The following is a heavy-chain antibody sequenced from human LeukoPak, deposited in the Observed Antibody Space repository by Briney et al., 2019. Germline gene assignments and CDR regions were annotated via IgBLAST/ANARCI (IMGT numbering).Heavy chain of an antibody. CDR2: ISYDVSNK. CDR1: GFTSSSYA. V-gene: IGHV3-30-3*01. D-gene: IGHD2-2*01. CDR3: ARDYKGYCSSTSCYHYYYGMDV. J-gene: IGHJ6*02. Sequence: GGCLRLSCVASGFTSSSYAIHWVRPAPGEGLEWVAVISYDVSNKYYADSVKGRFSPSRDNSKNTLYLKMNSLRAEDTAVYYCARDYKGYCSSTSCYHYYYGMDVWGQGTTVTVSS.